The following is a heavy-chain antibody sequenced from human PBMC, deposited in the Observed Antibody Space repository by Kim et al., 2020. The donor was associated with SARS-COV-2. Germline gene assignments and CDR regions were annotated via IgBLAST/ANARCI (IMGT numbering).Heavy chain of an antibody. Sequence: GGSLRLSCAASGFTFSSRAMSWVRQAPGKGPEWVASVNNGGNAYYADSVKGRFTVSRDITRDTLYLQMNSLRAEDTALYFCAKDHPSSGWPAFDSWGQGTLFTVSS. CDR2: VNNGGNA. D-gene: IGHD6-19*01. J-gene: IGHJ4*02. CDR1: GFTFSSRA. CDR3: AKDHPSSGWPAFDS. V-gene: IGHV3-23*01.